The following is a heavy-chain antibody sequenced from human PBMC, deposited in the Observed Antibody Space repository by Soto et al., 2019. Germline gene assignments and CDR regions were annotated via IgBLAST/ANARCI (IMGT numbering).Heavy chain of an antibody. CDR2: ISSSGTYI. D-gene: IGHD6-13*01. Sequence: GGSLRLSCAASGFAFSDYAMNWVRQSPGKGLEWVSSISSSGTYIYYADSLKGRFTISRDNAKNSVELQMNSLRADDTAVYYCARVRMYYSSSQAAYYLDYWGQGVLVTVSS. J-gene: IGHJ4*02. CDR1: GFAFSDYA. V-gene: IGHV3-21*01. CDR3: ARVRMYYSSSQAAYYLDY.